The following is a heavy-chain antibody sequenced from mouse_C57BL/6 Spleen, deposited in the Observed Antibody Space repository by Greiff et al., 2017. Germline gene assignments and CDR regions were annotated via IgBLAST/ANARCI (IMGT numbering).Heavy chain of an antibody. J-gene: IGHJ2*01. CDR2: IDPSDSYT. CDR3: ARALYFDY. V-gene: IGHV1-69*01. CDR1: GYTFTSYW. Sequence: VQLQQPGAELVMPGASVKLSCKASGYTFTSYWMHWVKQRPGQGLEWIGEIDPSDSYTNYNQKFKGKSTLTVDKSSSTAYMQLSSLTSEDSAVYYCARALYFDYWGQGTTLTVSS.